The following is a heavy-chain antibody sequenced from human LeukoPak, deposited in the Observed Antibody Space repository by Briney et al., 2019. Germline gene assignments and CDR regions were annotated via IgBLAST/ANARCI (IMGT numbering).Heavy chain of an antibody. CDR1: GVSISTSRYY. D-gene: IGHD3-22*01. J-gene: IGHJ3*02. CDR2: IYDSGST. V-gene: IGHV4-61*05. CDR3: ACLTTADAFDI. Sequence: NRSETLSLTCTVSGVSISTSRYYWGWIRQPPGKGLEWIGYIYDSGSTNYNPSLKSRVTISVDTSKNQFSLKLSSVTAADTAVYYCACLTTADAFDIWGQGTMVTVSS.